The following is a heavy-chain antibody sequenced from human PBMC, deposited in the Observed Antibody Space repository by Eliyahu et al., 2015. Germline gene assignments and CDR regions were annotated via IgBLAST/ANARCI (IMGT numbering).Heavy chain of an antibody. Sequence: QVQLQESGPGLVXPSXXLSXPXXXPGGSISSYYXSWIRQPPGKGLEWIGYIYYSGSTNYNPSLKSRVTISVDTSKNQFSLKLSSVTAADTAVYYCARAVLWWVDYWGQGTLVTVSS. D-gene: IGHD4/OR15-4a*01. J-gene: IGHJ4*02. V-gene: IGHV4-59*01. CDR1: GGSISSYY. CDR2: IYYSGST. CDR3: ARAVLWWVDY.